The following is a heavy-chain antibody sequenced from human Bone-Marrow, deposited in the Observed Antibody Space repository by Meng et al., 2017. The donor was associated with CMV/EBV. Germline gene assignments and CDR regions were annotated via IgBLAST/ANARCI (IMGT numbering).Heavy chain of an antibody. Sequence: LRLSCTVSGGSISSGDYYWSWIRQPPGKGLEWIGYIYYSGSTYYNPSLKSRVTISVDTSKNQLSLKLRSVTAADTAVYYCASGIGYCSGTSCHTPYYYGMDVWGQGNTVNGAS. J-gene: IGHJ6*01. CDR2: IYYSGST. D-gene: IGHD2-2*02. CDR1: GGSISSGDYY. CDR3: ASGIGYCSGTSCHTPYYYGMDV. V-gene: IGHV4-30-4*08.